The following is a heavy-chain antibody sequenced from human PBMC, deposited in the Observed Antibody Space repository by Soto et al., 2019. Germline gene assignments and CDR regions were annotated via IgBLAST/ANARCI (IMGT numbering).Heavy chain of an antibody. J-gene: IGHJ4*02. V-gene: IGHV1-69*12. D-gene: IGHD1-1*01. CDR3: ARIGTLDWIDDY. CDR1: GGTFRSYV. CDR2: IIPMYGTT. Sequence: QVQLVQSGAEVKKPGSSVKVSCKASGGTFRSYVTSWVRQAPGQGREWLGGIIPMYGTTYYAQTFQGRVTISADESTSTAFMELSSLRSEDTAVYYCARIGTLDWIDDYWGQGTLVTVSS.